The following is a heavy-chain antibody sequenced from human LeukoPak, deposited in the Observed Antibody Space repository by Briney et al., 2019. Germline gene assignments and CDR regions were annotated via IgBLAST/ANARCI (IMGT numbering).Heavy chain of an antibody. Sequence: SETLSLTCSVSGGSISSGSYYWRWIRQPAGKVLGWIGRIYTSGSTNYHRSLKRRVTISVDTSKNQFSLKLSSVTAADTAVYYGATETYYYDSSGYYYGGFHAFDIWGQGTMVTVSS. CDR1: GGSISSGSYY. V-gene: IGHV4-61*02. D-gene: IGHD3-22*01. CDR2: IYTSGST. J-gene: IGHJ3*02. CDR3: ATETYYYDSSGYYYGGFHAFDI.